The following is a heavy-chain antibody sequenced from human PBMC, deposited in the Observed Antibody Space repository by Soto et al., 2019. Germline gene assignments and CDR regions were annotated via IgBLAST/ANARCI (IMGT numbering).Heavy chain of an antibody. V-gene: IGHV1-3*01. CDR1: VYAFSRYA. CDR3: ARDAAYSSTWYQRGGAFDY. D-gene: IGHD6-13*01. J-gene: IGHJ4*02. Sequence: SVKGSCKTSVYAFSRYAMHWVGQAAGKRLKWMGWINAGNGNTTYSQKFKGRVTITRDTSASTAYMELSSLRSEDTAVYYCARDAAYSSTWYQRGGAFDYWGQGTLVTGSS. CDR2: INAGNGNT.